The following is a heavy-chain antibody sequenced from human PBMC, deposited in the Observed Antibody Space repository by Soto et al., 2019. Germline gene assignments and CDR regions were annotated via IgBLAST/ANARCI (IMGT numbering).Heavy chain of an antibody. CDR1: GGTFSSYA. J-gene: IGHJ6*02. V-gene: IGHV1-69*13. CDR2: IIPIFGTA. CDR3: ARGGITVNTEFYYSYGMDV. Sequence: GTSVKVSCKASGGTFSSYAVSWVRQAPGQGLEWMGGIIPIFGTANYAQKFQGRVTITADASTSTAYMELSSLRSEDTAVYYCARGGITVNTEFYYSYGMDVWCQVTTVTLS. D-gene: IGHD1-20*01.